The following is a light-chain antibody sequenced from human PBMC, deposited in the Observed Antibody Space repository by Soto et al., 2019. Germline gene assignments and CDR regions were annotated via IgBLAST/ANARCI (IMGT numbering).Light chain of an antibody. Sequence: EIVMTQSPATLSVFPGERATLSCRASQSINTNFAWYQQKPGQPPRLLIHHASTRATGIPARFSGGGSGTEFTLTISSLQSEDFALYYCQQFHDWPPEYTFGQGTRLEI. V-gene: IGKV3-15*01. CDR2: HAS. CDR1: QSINTN. J-gene: IGKJ2*01. CDR3: QQFHDWPPEYT.